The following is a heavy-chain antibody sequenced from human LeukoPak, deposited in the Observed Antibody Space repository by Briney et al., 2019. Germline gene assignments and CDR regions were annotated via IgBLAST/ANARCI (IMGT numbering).Heavy chain of an antibody. CDR3: ARGDVDTAMFYYFDY. J-gene: IGHJ4*02. Sequence: SVKVSCKASGCTFSRYAISWVRQAPGQGLEWMGRIILILGIANYPQKFQGRVTITADKSTSTAYMELSSLRSEDTAVYYCARGDVDTAMFYYFDYWGERTLVTLSS. CDR1: GCTFSRYA. CDR2: IILILGIA. D-gene: IGHD5-18*01. V-gene: IGHV1-69*04.